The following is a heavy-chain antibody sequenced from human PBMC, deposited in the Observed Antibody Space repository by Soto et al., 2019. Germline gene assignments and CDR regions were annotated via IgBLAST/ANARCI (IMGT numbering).Heavy chain of an antibody. CDR2: INHAGST. D-gene: IGHD1-1*01. J-gene: IGHJ6*02. CDR3: ARQSGPAYRYGMDI. V-gene: IGHV4-34*02. Sequence: QMQLQQWGAGLLKASETLSLTCSVSGGSFSGYYLAWMRQPPGKGLEWIGEINHAGSTKYHPSLTSRVVLSVDLSNTLFSLRLRSVTAADTAVYFCARQSGPAYRYGMDIWGQGTTVTVSS. CDR1: GGSFSGYY.